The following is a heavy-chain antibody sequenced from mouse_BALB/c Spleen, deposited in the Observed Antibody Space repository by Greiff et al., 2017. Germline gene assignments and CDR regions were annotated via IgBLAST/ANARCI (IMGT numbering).Heavy chain of an antibody. CDR1: GFNIKDTY. J-gene: IGHJ3*01. Sequence: VQLKESGAELVKPGASVKLSCTASGFNIKDTYMHWVKQRPEQGLEWIGRIDPANGNTKYDPKFQGKATITADTSSNTAYLQLSSLTSEDTAVYYCARTYYGSSYWFAYWGQGTLVTVSA. CDR3: ARTYYGSSYWFAY. CDR2: IDPANGNT. V-gene: IGHV14-3*02. D-gene: IGHD1-1*01.